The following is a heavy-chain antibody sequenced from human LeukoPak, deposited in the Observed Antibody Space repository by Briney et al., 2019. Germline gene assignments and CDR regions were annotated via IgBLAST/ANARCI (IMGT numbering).Heavy chain of an antibody. D-gene: IGHD4-17*01. CDR3: ARVATGVTTTV. Sequence: PGGSLRLSCVASGFTVSNNYMNWVRQAPGKGLEWVSSISSSSSYIYYADSVKGRFTISRDNAKNSLYLQMNSLRAEDTAVYYCARVATGVTTTVWGQGTLVTVSS. J-gene: IGHJ4*02. CDR1: GFTVSNNY. V-gene: IGHV3-21*01. CDR2: ISSSSSYI.